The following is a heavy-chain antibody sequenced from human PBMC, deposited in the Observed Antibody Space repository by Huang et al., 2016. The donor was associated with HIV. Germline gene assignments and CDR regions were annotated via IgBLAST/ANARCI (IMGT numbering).Heavy chain of an antibody. CDR1: GGSISSHY. V-gene: IGHV4-59*11. D-gene: IGHD3-10*01. CDR3: ARDTMVRGFDY. Sequence: QVQLQESGPGLVKPSETLSLTCTVSGGSISSHYWSWIRQPPGKWREWIGSIDYSGSTNYNPSLKSRVTISVDTSKNQFSLKLSSVTAADTAVYYCARDTMVRGFDYWGQGTLVTVSS. CDR2: IDYSGST. J-gene: IGHJ4*02.